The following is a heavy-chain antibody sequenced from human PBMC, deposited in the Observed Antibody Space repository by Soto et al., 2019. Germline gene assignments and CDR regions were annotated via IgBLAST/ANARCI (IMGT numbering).Heavy chain of an antibody. CDR2: IDPSDSYT. V-gene: IGHV5-10-1*01. Sequence: PGESLKISCTGSGYSFTSYWISWVRQMPGKGLEWMGRIDPSDSYTNYSPSFQGHVTISADKSISTAYLQWSSLKASDTAMYYCASRNYPDYYGSGSGYYYYGMDVWGQGTTVTVSS. D-gene: IGHD3-10*01. CDR3: ASRNYPDYYGSGSGYYYYGMDV. CDR1: GYSFTSYW. J-gene: IGHJ6*02.